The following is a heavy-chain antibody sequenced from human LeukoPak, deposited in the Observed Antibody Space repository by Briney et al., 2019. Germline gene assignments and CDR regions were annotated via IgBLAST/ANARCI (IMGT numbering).Heavy chain of an antibody. V-gene: IGHV3-11*04. Sequence: GGSLRLSCEASGFTFSDPYMSWIRQAPGKGLECLSYISGSGTDINYADSVRGRFTISRDNAKNLLYLQMNDLRVEDTAVYYCARRSGIAVAGAFDYWGQGTLVTVSS. J-gene: IGHJ4*02. CDR3: ARRSGIAVAGAFDY. CDR2: ISGSGTDI. CDR1: GFTFSDPY. D-gene: IGHD6-19*01.